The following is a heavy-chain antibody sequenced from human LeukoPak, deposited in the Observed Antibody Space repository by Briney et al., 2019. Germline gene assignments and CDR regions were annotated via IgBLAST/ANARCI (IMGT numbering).Heavy chain of an antibody. Sequence: ASVKVSCKVSGYTLTELSMHWVRQAPGKGLEWMGGFDPEDGETIYAQKFQGRVTMTEDTSTDTAYMELSSLRSEDTAVYYCATDPPLGIAVAGTDYWGQGTLVTVSS. D-gene: IGHD6-19*01. CDR2: FDPEDGET. J-gene: IGHJ4*02. CDR1: GYTLTELS. CDR3: ATDPPLGIAVAGTDY. V-gene: IGHV1-24*01.